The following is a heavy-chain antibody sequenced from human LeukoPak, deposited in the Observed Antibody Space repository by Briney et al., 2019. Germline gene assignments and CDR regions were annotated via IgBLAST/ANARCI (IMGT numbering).Heavy chain of an antibody. CDR3: ARDRLGSGSYRYFDY. D-gene: IGHD3-10*01. J-gene: IGHJ4*02. CDR2: IYYSGST. Sequence: SQTLVLTCTVSGGPISSGGYYWSWIRQHPGKVLEWIGYIYYSGSTYYNPSLKSRVTISVDTSKTQFSLKLSSVTAADTAVYYCARDRLGSGSYRYFDYWGQGTLVTVSS. CDR1: GGPISSGGYY. V-gene: IGHV4-31*03.